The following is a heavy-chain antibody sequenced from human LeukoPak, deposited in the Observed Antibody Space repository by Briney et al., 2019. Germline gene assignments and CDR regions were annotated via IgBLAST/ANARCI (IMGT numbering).Heavy chain of an antibody. Sequence: SETLSLTCTVSGGSLSSSSYYWGWIRQPPGKGLEWIGSIYYSGSTYYNPSLKSRVTISVDTSKNQFSLKLSSVTAADTAVYYCARTYSSGWYGGNWFDPWGQGTLVTVSS. V-gene: IGHV4-39*01. J-gene: IGHJ5*02. CDR3: ARTYSSGWYGGNWFDP. D-gene: IGHD6-19*01. CDR2: IYYSGST. CDR1: GGSLSSSSYY.